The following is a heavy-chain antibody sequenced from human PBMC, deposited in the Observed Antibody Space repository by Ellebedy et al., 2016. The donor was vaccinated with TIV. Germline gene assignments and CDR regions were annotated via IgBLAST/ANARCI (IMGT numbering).Heavy chain of an antibody. D-gene: IGHD2-15*01. CDR1: GGSISSNNW. Sequence: MPSETLSLTCAVSGGSISSNNWWGWIRQPPGKGLEWIGEIYHSGSTNYNPSLKSRVTMSVDKSKNQFSLKLSSVTAADTAVYYCAREGRYCSVGSCYPNDAFDFWGQGTMVTVSS. J-gene: IGHJ3*01. V-gene: IGHV4-4*02. CDR2: IYHSGST. CDR3: AREGRYCSVGSCYPNDAFDF.